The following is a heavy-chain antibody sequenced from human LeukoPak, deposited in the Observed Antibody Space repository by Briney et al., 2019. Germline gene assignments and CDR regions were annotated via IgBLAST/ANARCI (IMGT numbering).Heavy chain of an antibody. CDR2: FDPEDGET. J-gene: IGHJ3*02. D-gene: IGHD6-25*01. Sequence: ASVKVSCKVSGYTLTELSMHWVRQAPGKGLEWMGGFDPEDGETIYAQKFQGRVTITADESTSTAYMELSSLRSEDTAVYYCARDYGQRGAFDIRGQGTMVTVSS. CDR1: GYTLTELS. CDR3: ARDYGQRGAFDI. V-gene: IGHV1-24*01.